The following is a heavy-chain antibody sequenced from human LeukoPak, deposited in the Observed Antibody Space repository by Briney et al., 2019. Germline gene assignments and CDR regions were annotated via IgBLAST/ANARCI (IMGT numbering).Heavy chain of an antibody. CDR2: IYYSGST. CDR3: ARGLLWFGELAGRFDY. CDR1: GGSISSGGYY. Sequence: PSETLSLTCTVSGGSISSGGYYWSWIRQHPGKGLEWIGYIYYSGSTYYNPSLKSRVTISVDTSKNQFSRKLSSVTAADTAVYYCARGLLWFGELAGRFDYWGQGTLVTVSS. V-gene: IGHV4-31*03. J-gene: IGHJ4*02. D-gene: IGHD3-10*01.